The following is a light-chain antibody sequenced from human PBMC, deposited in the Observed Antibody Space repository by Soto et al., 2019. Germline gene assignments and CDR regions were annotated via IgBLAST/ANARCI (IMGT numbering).Light chain of an antibody. CDR2: EVS. CDR1: SSDIGYDNY. CDR3: TSHTASSTSV. V-gene: IGLV2-14*01. Sequence: QSALTQPASVSGSPGQSITISCTGTSSDIGYDNYVSWFQQHPGKAPKLMIYEVSRRPSGVSNRFSGSKSANTASLTISGLQAEDEADYYCTSHTASSTSVFGGGTQLTVL. J-gene: IGLJ3*02.